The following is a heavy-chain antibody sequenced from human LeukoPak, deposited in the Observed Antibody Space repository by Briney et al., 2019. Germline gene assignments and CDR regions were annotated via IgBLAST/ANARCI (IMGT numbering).Heavy chain of an antibody. CDR1: GGSISSGVYS. J-gene: IGHJ4*02. CDR2: IYHGGST. Sequence: SETLSLTCAVSGGSISSGVYSWNWIRQPPGKGLEWIGYIYHGGSTYYNPSLKSRVTISVDRSKNHFSLKLSSVTAADTAVYYCARGGFNDGIDYWGQGTLVTVSS. D-gene: IGHD3-10*01. CDR3: ARGGFNDGIDY. V-gene: IGHV4-30-2*01.